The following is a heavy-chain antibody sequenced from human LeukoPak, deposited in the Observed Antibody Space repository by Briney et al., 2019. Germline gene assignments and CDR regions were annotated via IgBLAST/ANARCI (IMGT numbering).Heavy chain of an antibody. CDR1: GYSISSGYY. Sequence: PSETLSLTCAVSGYSISSGYYWGWIRPPPGKGLEWIGSIYHSGSTYYNPSLKSRVTISVDTSKNQFSLKLSSVTAADTAVYYCARLGGNFAGYYFDYWGQGTLVTVSS. CDR2: IYHSGST. V-gene: IGHV4-38-2*01. CDR3: ARLGGNFAGYYFDY. J-gene: IGHJ4*02. D-gene: IGHD4-23*01.